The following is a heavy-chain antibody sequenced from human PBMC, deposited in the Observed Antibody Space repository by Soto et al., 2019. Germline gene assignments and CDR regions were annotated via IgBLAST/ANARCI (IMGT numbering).Heavy chain of an antibody. J-gene: IGHJ4*02. CDR3: ARDYGDYQFDY. V-gene: IGHV4-30-4*01. CDR2: IYNTGST. Sequence: PSETLSLTCSVSGATISRGDYYWSWIRQTPGKGLEWIGYIYNTGSTYYNPSLKSRVTISVDTSKNQFSLKPASVTAADTAVYYCARDYGDYQFDYWGQGTLVTVSS. CDR1: GATISRGDYY. D-gene: IGHD4-17*01.